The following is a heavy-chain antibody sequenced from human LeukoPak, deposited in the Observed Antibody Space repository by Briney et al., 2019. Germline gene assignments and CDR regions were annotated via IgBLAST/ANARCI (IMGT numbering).Heavy chain of an antibody. CDR3: ATGIAVAGTGYNWFDP. V-gene: IGHV4-34*01. CDR1: GGSFSGYY. D-gene: IGHD6-19*01. CDR2: INHSGST. J-gene: IGHJ5*02. Sequence: SETLSLTCAVYGGSFSGYYWSWIRQPPGKGLEWIGEINHSGSTNYNPSLKSRVTISVDTPKNQFSLKLSSVTAADTAVYYCATGIAVAGTGYNWFDPWGQGTLVTVSS.